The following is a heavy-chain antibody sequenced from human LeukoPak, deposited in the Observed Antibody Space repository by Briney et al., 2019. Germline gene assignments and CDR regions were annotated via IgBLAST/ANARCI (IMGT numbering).Heavy chain of an antibody. CDR1: GYTLTELS. V-gene: IGHV1-24*01. D-gene: IGHD6-13*01. Sequence: GASVKVSCKVSGYTLTELSMQWVGQAPGKGLEWMGGFDPEDGETIYAQKFQGRVTVTEDTSTDTAYMELSSLRSEDTAVYYCATDRVRKGTIAAAGTEWGQGTLVTVSS. J-gene: IGHJ4*02. CDR2: FDPEDGET. CDR3: ATDRVRKGTIAAAGTE.